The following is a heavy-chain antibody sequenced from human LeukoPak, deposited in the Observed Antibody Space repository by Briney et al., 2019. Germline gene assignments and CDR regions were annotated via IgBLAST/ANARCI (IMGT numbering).Heavy chain of an antibody. Sequence: ASVKVSCKASGYTFTGYYMHWVRQAPGQGLEWMGWINPNSGGTNYAQKFQGRVTMTRDTSISTAYMELSRLRSDDTAVYYCAREETDFGSSGYYFNWGQGTLVTVPS. CDR2: INPNSGGT. J-gene: IGHJ4*02. CDR1: GYTFTGYY. CDR3: AREETDFGSSGYYFN. V-gene: IGHV1-2*02. D-gene: IGHD3-22*01.